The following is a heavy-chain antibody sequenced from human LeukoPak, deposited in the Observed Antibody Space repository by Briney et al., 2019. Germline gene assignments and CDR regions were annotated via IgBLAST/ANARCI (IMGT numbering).Heavy chain of an antibody. CDR2: FYHSGST. Sequence: PSETLSLTCTVSGGSISSGSYYWSWIRQPAGKGLEWVGSFYHSGSTYYNPSLKSRVTISVDTSKNQFSLKLRSVTAADTAVYYCARGTLYSGWSYYFDSWGQGTLVTVSS. V-gene: IGHV4-39*07. D-gene: IGHD6-19*01. J-gene: IGHJ4*02. CDR1: GGSISSGSYY. CDR3: ARGTLYSGWSYYFDS.